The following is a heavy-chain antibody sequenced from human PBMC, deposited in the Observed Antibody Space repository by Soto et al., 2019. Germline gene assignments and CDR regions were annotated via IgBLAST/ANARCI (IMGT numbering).Heavy chain of an antibody. J-gene: IGHJ4*02. D-gene: IGHD2-2*01. V-gene: IGHV4-31*03. CDR3: ARRSNIVVVPAAMPGFDY. CDR2: IYHSGST. Sequence: LSLTCSVAGGSISSGGYYRSWIRQHPGKGLEWIGEIYHSGSTNYNPSLKSRVTISVDKSKNQFSLKLSSVTAADTAVYYCARRSNIVVVPAAMPGFDYWGQGTLVTVSS. CDR1: GGSISSGGYY.